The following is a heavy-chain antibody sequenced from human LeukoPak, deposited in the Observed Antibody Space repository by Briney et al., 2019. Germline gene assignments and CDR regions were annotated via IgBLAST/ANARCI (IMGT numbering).Heavy chain of an antibody. J-gene: IGHJ4*02. CDR2: IGIRGDT. D-gene: IGHD6-19*01. CDR1: GFTFIDYD. Sequence: GGSLRLSCAASGFTFIDYDMHWVRQVIGKGLEWVSSIGIRGDTHYSGSVKGRFTISRENAESYLYLQMNSLRAEDTAVYYCARGGIQVSGIHEFDYWGQGPLVPVSS. V-gene: IGHV3-13*01. CDR3: ARGGIQVSGIHEFDY.